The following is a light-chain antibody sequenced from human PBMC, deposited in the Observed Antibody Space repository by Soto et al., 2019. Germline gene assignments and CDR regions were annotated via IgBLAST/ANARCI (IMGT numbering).Light chain of an antibody. J-gene: IGLJ3*02. CDR2: DNN. CDR3: QSYDTSLSDGTWV. Sequence: QSVLTQPPSVSGAPGQRVTISCTGSSSNIGADYGVHWYQQLSGRAPKLLIYDNNNRPSGVPDRFSGSKSDTSASLAITGRHAEEEADYYCQSYDTSLSDGTWVFGGGTKVTVL. CDR1: SSNIGADYG. V-gene: IGLV1-40*01.